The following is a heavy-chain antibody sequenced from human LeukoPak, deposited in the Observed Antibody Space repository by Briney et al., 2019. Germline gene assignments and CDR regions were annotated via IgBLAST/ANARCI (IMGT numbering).Heavy chain of an antibody. CDR2: ISVSGGST. V-gene: IGHV3-23*01. J-gene: IGHJ4*02. CDR1: GFTFSSYA. Sequence: GGSLRLSCAASGFTFSSYAMTWVRQAPGKGLEWVSTISVSGGSTYYADSVKGRFTISRDNSKNTLYLQMNSLRAEDTAVYYCARVQSRGYYYFDYWGQGTLVTVSS. CDR3: ARVQSRGYYYFDY. D-gene: IGHD3-22*01.